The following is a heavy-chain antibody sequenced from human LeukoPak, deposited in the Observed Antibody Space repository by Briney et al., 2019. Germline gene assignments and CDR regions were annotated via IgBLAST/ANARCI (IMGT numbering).Heavy chain of an antibody. CDR1: GGTFSSYA. CDR2: IIPIFGTA. Sequence: ASVKVSCKASGGTFSSYAISWVRQAPGQGLEWMGGIIPIFGTANYAQKFQGRVTITADESTSTAYMELSSLRSEDTAVYYCARMDGSGSYLWFDPWGQGTLVTVSS. D-gene: IGHD3-10*01. CDR3: ARMDGSGSYLWFDP. V-gene: IGHV1-69*13. J-gene: IGHJ5*02.